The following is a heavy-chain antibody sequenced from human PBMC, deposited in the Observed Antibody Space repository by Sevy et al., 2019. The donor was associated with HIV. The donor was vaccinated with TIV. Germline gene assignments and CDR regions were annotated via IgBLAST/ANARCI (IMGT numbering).Heavy chain of an antibody. J-gene: IGHJ4*02. Sequence: ASVKVSCKVSGYTLSELSMHWVRQAPGKGLEWMGSFDPEDGEILYAQKLQGRITMTEDKSTDTACMELSSLRSEDTAVYYCATTKDYYDSSGSPFDYWGQGTLVTVSS. V-gene: IGHV1-24*01. D-gene: IGHD3-22*01. CDR1: GYTLSELS. CDR2: FDPEDGEI. CDR3: ATTKDYYDSSGSPFDY.